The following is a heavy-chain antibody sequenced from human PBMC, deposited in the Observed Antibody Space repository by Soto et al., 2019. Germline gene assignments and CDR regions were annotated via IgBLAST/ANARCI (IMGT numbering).Heavy chain of an antibody. V-gene: IGHV1-69*06. D-gene: IGHD5-18*01. CDR3: ESGDTAMVTRLLDYYYYYGMDD. Sequence: QVQLVQSGAEVKKPGSSVKVSCKASGGTFSSYAISWVRQSPGQGLEWMGGIIPIFGTANYAQKCQGRVTITADKSTSTAYMELSRLRSEDTAVYYCESGDTAMVTRLLDYYYYYGMDDWGQGRTVTVSS. CDR2: IIPIFGTA. CDR1: GGTFSSYA. J-gene: IGHJ6*02.